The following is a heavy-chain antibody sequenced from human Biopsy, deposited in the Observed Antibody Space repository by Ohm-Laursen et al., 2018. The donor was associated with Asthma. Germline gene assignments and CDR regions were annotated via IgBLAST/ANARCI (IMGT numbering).Heavy chain of an antibody. CDR1: SGSGGYMRSGNYY. CDR3: VRGSSSWHHGPFHYYYGLDV. D-gene: IGHD6-13*01. CDR2: IYYSGTT. V-gene: IGHV4-39*01. J-gene: IGHJ6*02. Sequence: GTLSLTCSLSSGSGGYMRSGNYYWGWIRQPPGKGLEWIGSIYYSGTTYYNPSLEIRVTVSADTSKIQFSLNLSSVTAADTAVYYCVRGSSSWHHGPFHYYYGLDVWGQGTTATVSS.